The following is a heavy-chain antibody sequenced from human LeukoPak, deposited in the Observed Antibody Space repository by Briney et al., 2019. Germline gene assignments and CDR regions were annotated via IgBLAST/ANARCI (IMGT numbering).Heavy chain of an antibody. J-gene: IGHJ4*02. CDR3: ARVGNDYAWGSYFY. CDR1: GYTFTSYY. Sequence: ASVKVSCKASGYTFTSYYMHWVRQAPGQGLEWMGWMNPNSGNTGYAQKFQGRVTMTRNTSISTAYMELSSLRSEDTAVYYCARVGNDYAWGSYFYWGQGTLVTVSS. D-gene: IGHD3-16*01. CDR2: MNPNSGNT. V-gene: IGHV1-8*02.